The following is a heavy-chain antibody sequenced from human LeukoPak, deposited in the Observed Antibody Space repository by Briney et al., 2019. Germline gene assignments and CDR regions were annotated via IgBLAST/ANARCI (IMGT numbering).Heavy chain of an antibody. CDR1: GFTFSSYA. CDR3: ARKDYGDGGPYYYYGMDV. CDR2: ISGSGGST. V-gene: IGHV3-23*01. Sequence: PGGSLRLSCAASGFTFSSYAMSWVRQAPGKGLEWVSAISGSGGSTYYADSVKGRFTISRDNSKNTLYLQMNSLRAEDTAVYYCARKDYGDGGPYYYYGMDVWGQGTTVTVSS. J-gene: IGHJ6*02. D-gene: IGHD4-17*01.